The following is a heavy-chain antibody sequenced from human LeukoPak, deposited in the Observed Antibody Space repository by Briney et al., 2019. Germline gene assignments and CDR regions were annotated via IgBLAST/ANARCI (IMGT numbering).Heavy chain of an antibody. V-gene: IGHV3-30*03. CDR2: IPYDGSNE. J-gene: IGHJ4*02. CDR3: ARKFLTGRLNDY. CDR1: RFTFSNYG. D-gene: IGHD7-27*01. Sequence: PGGSLRLSCAPSRFTFSNYGMHWVREAPGKGREWGAVIPYDGSNEYYADSVKGRFTISRDTSKNTLYLQMNSLRAEDTALYYCARKFLTGRLNDYWGQGTLVTVSS.